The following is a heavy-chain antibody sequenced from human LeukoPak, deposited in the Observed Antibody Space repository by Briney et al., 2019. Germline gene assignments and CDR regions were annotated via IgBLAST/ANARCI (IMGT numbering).Heavy chain of an antibody. V-gene: IGHV3-48*04. J-gene: IGHJ6*02. D-gene: IGHD3-10*01. Sequence: GGSLRLSCAASGFSFSIYSLNWVRQAPGKGLEWVSYISHTGSTMSYADSVKGRFTISRDNAKNSLHLQMNSLRAEDTAVYYCAIPPLSGTGSSRPLAGIDVWGQGTTVTVSS. CDR2: ISHTGSTM. CDR3: AIPPLSGTGSSRPLAGIDV. CDR1: GFSFSIYS.